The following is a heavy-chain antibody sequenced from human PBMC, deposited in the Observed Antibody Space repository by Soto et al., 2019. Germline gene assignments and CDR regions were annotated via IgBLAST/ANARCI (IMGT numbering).Heavy chain of an antibody. CDR3: ARDKEFSAARLRDAFDI. V-gene: IGHV3-48*03. CDR1: GFTFSSYE. Sequence: EVQLVESGGGLVQPGGSLRLSCAASGFTFSSYEMNWVRQAPGKGLEWVSYISSSGSTIYYADSVKGRFTISRDNAKNPLYLQMNSLRAEDTAVYYCARDKEFSAARLRDAFDIWGQGTMVTVSS. J-gene: IGHJ3*02. CDR2: ISSSGSTI. D-gene: IGHD6-6*01.